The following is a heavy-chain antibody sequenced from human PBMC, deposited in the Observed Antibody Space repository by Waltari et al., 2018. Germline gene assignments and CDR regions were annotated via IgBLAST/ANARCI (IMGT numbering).Heavy chain of an antibody. CDR2: IYYSGST. CDR3: ARDRGVTPTDV. V-gene: IGHV4-39*07. CDR1: GGSISSSSYY. D-gene: IGHD2-21*02. J-gene: IGHJ6*02. Sequence: QLQLQESGPGLVKPSETLSLTCTVSGGSISSSSYYWGWIRQPPGKGLEWIGSIYYSGSTYYNPSLKSRVTISVDTSKNQFSRKLSSVTAADTAVYYCARDRGVTPTDVWGQGTTVTVSS.